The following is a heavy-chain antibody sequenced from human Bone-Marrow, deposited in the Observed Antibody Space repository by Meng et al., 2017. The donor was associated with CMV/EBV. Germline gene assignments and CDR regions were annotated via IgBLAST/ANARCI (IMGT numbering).Heavy chain of an antibody. V-gene: IGHV3-21*01. Sequence: GGSLRLPCAASGFTFSSYSMNWVRQAPGKGLEWVSSISSSSSYIYYADSVKARFTISRDNAKNSLYLQMNSLRAEDTAVYYCARDSPVPLGGFDPWGQGTLVTVSS. CDR3: ARDSPVPLGGFDP. CDR2: ISSSSSYI. J-gene: IGHJ5*02. CDR1: GFTFSSYS. D-gene: IGHD3-16*01.